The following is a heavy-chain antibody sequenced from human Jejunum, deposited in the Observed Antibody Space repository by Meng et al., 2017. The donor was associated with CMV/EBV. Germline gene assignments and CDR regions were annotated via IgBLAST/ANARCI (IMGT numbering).Heavy chain of an antibody. CDR2: INHLGGT. CDR3: ARGRGTHCSSTSCQALPSLNYFDY. D-gene: IGHD2-2*01. J-gene: IGHJ4*02. Sequence: CRSPLHPPGKGREWIGEINHLGGTTYIPSLESRFTISVDTSKTHFPLNLSSMTAADTAVYSCARGRGTHCSSTSCQALPSLNYFDYWGQGSLVTVSS. V-gene: IGHV4-34*01.